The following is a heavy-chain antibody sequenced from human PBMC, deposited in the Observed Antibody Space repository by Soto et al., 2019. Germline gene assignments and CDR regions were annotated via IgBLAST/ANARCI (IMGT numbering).Heavy chain of an antibody. CDR3: AVPGRGDFDY. V-gene: IGHV4-4*02. Sequence: HVQLQESGPGLVEPSGTLSLTCAVSGASIGTNNWWSWVRQPPGKGLEGIGEVYHSGTTNCNPSLKSRVTISIDKSKNQFSLTLTSMNAADKALYYCAVPGRGDFDYWTQGTLVTVSS. CDR1: GASIGTNNW. CDR2: VYHSGTT. J-gene: IGHJ4*02. D-gene: IGHD5-12*01.